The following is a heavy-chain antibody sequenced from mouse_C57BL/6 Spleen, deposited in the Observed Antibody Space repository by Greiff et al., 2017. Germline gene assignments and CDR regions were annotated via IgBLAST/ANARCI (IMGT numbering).Heavy chain of an antibody. D-gene: IGHD2-3*01. CDR3: ARDGYYRLFAY. J-gene: IGHJ3*01. CDR2: INPNNGGT. CDR1: GYTFTDYY. V-gene: IGHV1-26*01. Sequence: EVQLQQSGPELVKPGASVKISCKASGYTFTDYYMNWVKQSHGKSLEWIGDINPNNGGTSYNQKFKGKATLTVDKSSSTAYMELRSLTSEDSAVYYCARDGYYRLFAYWGQGTLVTVSA.